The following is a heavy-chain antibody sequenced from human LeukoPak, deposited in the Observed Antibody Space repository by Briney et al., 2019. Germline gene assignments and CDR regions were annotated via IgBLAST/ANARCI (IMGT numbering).Heavy chain of an antibody. D-gene: IGHD3-9*01. Sequence: PSETLSLTCAVYGGSFSGYYWSWIRQPPGKGLEWIGEINHSGSTNYNPSLKSRVTISVDTSKNQFSLKLSSVTAADTAVYYCARLPSSNFLYYDILTGYSGLEDICDYWGQGTLVTVSS. CDR2: INHSGST. J-gene: IGHJ4*02. V-gene: IGHV4-34*01. CDR3: ARLPSSNFLYYDILTGYSGLEDICDY. CDR1: GGSFSGYY.